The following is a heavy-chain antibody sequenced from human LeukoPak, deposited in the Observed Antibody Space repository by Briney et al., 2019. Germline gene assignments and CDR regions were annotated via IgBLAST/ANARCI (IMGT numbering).Heavy chain of an antibody. V-gene: IGHV3-30*18. Sequence: GGSLRLSCAASGFTFSSYGMHWVRQAPGKGLKWVAVISYDGSNKYYADSVKGRFTISRDNSKNTLYLQMNSLRAEDTAVYYCAKDRYSSGWYPYDYWGQGTLVTVSS. D-gene: IGHD6-19*01. CDR1: GFTFSSYG. J-gene: IGHJ4*02. CDR3: AKDRYSSGWYPYDY. CDR2: ISYDGSNK.